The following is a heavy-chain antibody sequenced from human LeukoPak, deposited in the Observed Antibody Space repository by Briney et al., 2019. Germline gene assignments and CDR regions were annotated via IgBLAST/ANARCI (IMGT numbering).Heavy chain of an antibody. CDR2: IVPMFGAD. V-gene: IGHV1-69*13. J-gene: IGHJ3*02. D-gene: IGHD5-12*01. CDR3: ARDLLSVDNYDALDI. CDR1: GATFGSHS. Sequence: SVKVSCKASGATFGSHSISWVRQAPGQGLEWMGGIVPMFGADVYAQRFQGRVTVTADESTTTAYMELISLTSEDTAMYYCARDLLSVDNYDALDIWGQGTMVTVSS.